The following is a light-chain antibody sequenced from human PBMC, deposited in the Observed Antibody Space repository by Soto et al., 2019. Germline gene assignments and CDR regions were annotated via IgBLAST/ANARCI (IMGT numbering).Light chain of an antibody. CDR3: SSYTSSSTYVV. J-gene: IGLJ2*01. V-gene: IGLV2-14*01. CDR1: SSDVGGYNY. CDR2: DVS. Sequence: QSALTQPASVSGSPGQSITISCIETSSDVGGYNYVSWYQQHPGKAPKLMIYDVSNRPSGVSNRFSGSKSGNTASLTISGLQAEDEADYYCSSYTSSSTYVVFGGGTKLTVL.